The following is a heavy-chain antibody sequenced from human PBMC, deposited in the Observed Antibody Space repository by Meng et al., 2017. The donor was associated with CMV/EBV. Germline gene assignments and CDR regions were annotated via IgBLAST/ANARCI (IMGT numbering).Heavy chain of an antibody. CDR1: GGTFSSYV. J-gene: IGHJ6*02. Sequence: SVKVSCKASGGTFSSYVISWVRQAPGQGLEWMGGIIPIFGTANYAQKFQGRVTITTDESTSTAYMELSSLRSEDTAVYYCAREKRGLGYYSSTSRYYYYGMDVWGQGTTVTVSS. V-gene: IGHV1-69*05. D-gene: IGHD2-2*01. CDR3: AREKRGLGYYSSTSRYYYYGMDV. CDR2: IIPIFGTA.